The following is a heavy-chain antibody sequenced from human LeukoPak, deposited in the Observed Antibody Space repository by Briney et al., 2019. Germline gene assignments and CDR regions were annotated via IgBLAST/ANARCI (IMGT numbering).Heavy chain of an antibody. CDR1: KFSFTSHD. V-gene: IGHV3-30*03. J-gene: IGHJ4*02. CDR2: ITYDGRNQ. Sequence: GGSLRLSCAASKFSFTSHDMHWVRQAPGKGLEWVAFITYDGRNQYYSDSVKGRFTISRDNSKNTLYLQMNSLRADDTAVYYCATEVTGDYGYFDYWGQGTLVTVSS. D-gene: IGHD7-27*01. CDR3: ATEVTGDYGYFDY.